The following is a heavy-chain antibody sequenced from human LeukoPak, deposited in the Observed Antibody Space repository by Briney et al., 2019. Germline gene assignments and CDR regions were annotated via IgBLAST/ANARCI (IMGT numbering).Heavy chain of an antibody. J-gene: IGHJ4*02. V-gene: IGHV7-4-1*02. D-gene: IGHD5-12*01. CDR2: INTNTGNP. CDR3: ARGGPYLMVATLGY. Sequence: ASVKVSCKASGGTFSSYAFSWVRQAPGQGLEWMGWINTNTGNPTYAQGFTGRFVFSLDTSVSTAYLQISSLKAEDTAVYYCARGGPYLMVATLGYWGQGTLVTVSS. CDR1: GGTFSSYA.